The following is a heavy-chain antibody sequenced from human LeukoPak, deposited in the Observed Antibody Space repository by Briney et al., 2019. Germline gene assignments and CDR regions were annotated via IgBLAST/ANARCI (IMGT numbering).Heavy chain of an antibody. J-gene: IGHJ3*02. V-gene: IGHV4-61*02. CDR3: ARGAAFGELLFAFDI. CDR1: GGSISSGSYY. Sequence: SETLSLTCTVSGGSISSGSYYWSWIRQPAGKGLEWIGRIYTSGSTNYNPSLKSRVTISVDTSKNQFSLKLSSVTAADTAVYYCARGAAFGELLFAFDIWGQGTMVTVSS. D-gene: IGHD3-10*01. CDR2: IYTSGST.